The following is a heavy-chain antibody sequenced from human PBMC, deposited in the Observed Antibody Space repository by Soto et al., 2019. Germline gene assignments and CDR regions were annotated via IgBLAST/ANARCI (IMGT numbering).Heavy chain of an antibody. CDR2: FDPEDGET. D-gene: IGHD1-26*01. CDR3: ATDAFYSGSYPGSGGLGYFDL. V-gene: IGHV1-24*01. Sequence: QVPLVQSGAEVKKPGASVKVSCKVSGYTLTELSMHWVRQAPGKGLEWMGGFDPEDGETIYAQKFQGRVTMTEDTSTDTAYMELSSLRSEDTAVYYCATDAFYSGSYPGSGGLGYFDLWGRGTLVTVSS. CDR1: GYTLTELS. J-gene: IGHJ2*01.